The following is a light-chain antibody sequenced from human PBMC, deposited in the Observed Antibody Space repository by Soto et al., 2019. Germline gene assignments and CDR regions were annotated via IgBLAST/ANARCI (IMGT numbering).Light chain of an antibody. CDR1: QSVSINY. CDR2: GAS. Sequence: PGDRATLSCTASQSVSINYLAWYQHKPGQAPRLLVYGASRRANGIPDRFSGSGSGTDFTLTISRLEPEDFAVYYCQQFANSPRTFGQGTKVDIK. CDR3: QQFANSPRT. V-gene: IGKV3-20*01. J-gene: IGKJ1*01.